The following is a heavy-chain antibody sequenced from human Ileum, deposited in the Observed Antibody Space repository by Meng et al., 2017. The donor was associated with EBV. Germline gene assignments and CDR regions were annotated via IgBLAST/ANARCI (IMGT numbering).Heavy chain of an antibody. D-gene: IGHD3-16*01. CDR2: IYHSGST. CDR1: GGSSSSSNR. J-gene: IGHJ4*02. Sequence: QVQLQGPGPGLMTPSATPSLCAAVAGGSSSSSNRWSWVRQPPGKGLKWIGEIYHSGSTNYNPFLKSRVTISVDKSKIQFTLSLGSVTDADTDVYYCARVGQLVAIDYWGQGTLVTVSS. CDR3: ARVGQLVAIDY. V-gene: IGHV4-4*02.